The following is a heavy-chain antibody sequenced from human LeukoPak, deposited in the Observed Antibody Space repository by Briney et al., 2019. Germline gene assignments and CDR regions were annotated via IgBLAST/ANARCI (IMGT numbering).Heavy chain of an antibody. CDR1: GFTFSSYG. CDR3: ARDRFVGYNWNDDEPFDY. V-gene: IGHV3-33*01. Sequence: QPGRSLRLSCAASGFTFSSYGMHWVRQAPGKGLEWVAVIWYDGSNKYYADSVKGRFTISRDNAKNSLYLQMNSLRDEDTAVYYCARDRFVGYNWNDDEPFDYWGQGTLVTVSS. D-gene: IGHD1-1*01. J-gene: IGHJ4*02. CDR2: IWYDGSNK.